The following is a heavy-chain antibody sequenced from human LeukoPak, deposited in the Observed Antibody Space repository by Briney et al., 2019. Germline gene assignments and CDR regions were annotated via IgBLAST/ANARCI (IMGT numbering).Heavy chain of an antibody. D-gene: IGHD2-15*01. J-gene: IGHJ6*02. CDR2: INQEGSQK. V-gene: IGHV3-7*01. CDR1: GFTSSSYL. Sequence: GGSLRLSCAASGFTSSSYLMSWVRQAPGKGLEWVANINQEGSQKYYVDSVKGRFTISRDNAENSLYLQMHSLRVEDTAVYYCARDRPSVGGMDVWGQGTTVTVSS. CDR3: ARDRPSVGGMDV.